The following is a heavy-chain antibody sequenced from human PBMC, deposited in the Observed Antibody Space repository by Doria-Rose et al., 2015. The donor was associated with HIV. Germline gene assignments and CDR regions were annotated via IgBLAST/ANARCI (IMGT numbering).Heavy chain of an antibody. J-gene: IGHJ4*02. V-gene: IGHV2-26*01. D-gene: IGHD6-13*01. CDR2: IFSDDER. CDR1: GVSLSSPGMG. CDR3: ARIKSSRWYHKYYFDF. Sequence: PVLVKPTETLTLTRTVSGVSLSSPGMGVSWIRQPPGMALGWLANIFSDDERSYKTSLKSRLTIPRGTSKSQVVLTMTDMDPVDTATYYCARIKSSRWYHKYYFDFWGQGALVIVSA.